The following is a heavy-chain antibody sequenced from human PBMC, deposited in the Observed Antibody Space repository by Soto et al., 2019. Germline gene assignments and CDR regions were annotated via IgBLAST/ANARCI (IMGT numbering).Heavy chain of an antibody. CDR1: GFTVSSNY. J-gene: IGHJ4*02. Sequence: GGSLRLSCAASGFTVSSNYMSWVRQAPGKGLEWVSVIYSGGSTYYADSVKGRFTISRDNSKNTLYLQMNSLRAEDTAVYYCARAVSITGAHNHLFDYWCQGTLVTVSS. V-gene: IGHV3-66*01. CDR2: IYSGGST. D-gene: IGHD1-20*01. CDR3: ARAVSITGAHNHLFDY.